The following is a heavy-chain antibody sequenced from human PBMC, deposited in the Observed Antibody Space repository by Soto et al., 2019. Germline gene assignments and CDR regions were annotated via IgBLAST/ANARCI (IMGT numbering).Heavy chain of an antibody. CDR2: IWYDGSNK. J-gene: IGHJ6*02. Sequence: QVQLVESGGGVVQPGRSLRLSCAASGFTFNTHGFHWVRQAPGKGLESVAIIWYDGSNKYYGDSVKGRFTISRDNSKNTLYLQMNSLRDEDTAVYYCARDMTRYGRDVWGQGTTVTVSS. D-gene: IGHD2-21*02. CDR3: ARDMTRYGRDV. V-gene: IGHV3-33*01. CDR1: GFTFNTHG.